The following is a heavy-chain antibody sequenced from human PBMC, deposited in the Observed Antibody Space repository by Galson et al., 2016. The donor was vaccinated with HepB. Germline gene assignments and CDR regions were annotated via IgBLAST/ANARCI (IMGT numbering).Heavy chain of an antibody. CDR2: ISSSGDST. CDR1: GITFSSYA. D-gene: IGHD1-26*01. CDR3: TTVPVGDYYYFMDV. V-gene: IGHV3-23*01. J-gene: IGHJ6*03. Sequence: SLRLSCAASGITFSSYAMSWVRQAPGKGLEWVSGISSSGDSTYYADSVKGRFTISRDNSKNTLYLRMNSLRAEDTAVYYCTTVPVGDYYYFMDVWGKGTTVTVSS.